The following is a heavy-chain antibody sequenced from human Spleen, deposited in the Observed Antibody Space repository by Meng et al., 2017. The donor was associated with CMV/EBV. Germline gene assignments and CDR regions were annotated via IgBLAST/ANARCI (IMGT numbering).Heavy chain of an antibody. V-gene: IGHV1-69*05. CDR2: IIPIFGTA. CDR1: GGTFSSYA. J-gene: IGHJ5*02. Sequence: KVSCKASGGTFSSYAISWVRQAPGQGLEWMGGIIPIFGTANYAQKFQGRVTITTDESTSTAYMELSSLRSEDTAVYYCARVGDYYGSSYPWGQGTLVTVSS. D-gene: IGHD3-10*01. CDR3: ARVGDYYGSSYP.